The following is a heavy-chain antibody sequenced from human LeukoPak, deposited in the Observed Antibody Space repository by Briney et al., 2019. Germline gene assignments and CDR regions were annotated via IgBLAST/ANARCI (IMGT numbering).Heavy chain of an antibody. D-gene: IGHD2-15*01. V-gene: IGHV3-13*01. CDR1: GFTFSTDD. CDR2: IGPTGDT. J-gene: IGHJ4*02. CDR3: ARDHCSGGRCYSDY. Sequence: GGSLRLSCAASGFTFSTDDFHWGRQPPGQGLEWVSAIGPTGDTYYGGSVRGRFTIYRENAKNSLYLQMNNLRAGDTGVYYCARDHCSGGRCYSDYWGQGTLVTVSS.